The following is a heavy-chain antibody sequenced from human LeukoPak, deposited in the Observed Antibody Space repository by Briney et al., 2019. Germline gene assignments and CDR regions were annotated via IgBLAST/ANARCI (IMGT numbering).Heavy chain of an antibody. CDR1: GFTFTTYG. Sequence: GGSLRLSCAASGFTFTTYGMHWVRQAPGKGLEWVAVISYDGSAKYYADSVKGRFTISRDNSKFTLYLQVNSLRAEDTAVYYRAKDLDCTTTSCYHPLFDYWGQGTLVTVSS. V-gene: IGHV3-30*18. D-gene: IGHD2-2*01. CDR2: ISYDGSAK. CDR3: AKDLDCTTTSCYHPLFDY. J-gene: IGHJ4*02.